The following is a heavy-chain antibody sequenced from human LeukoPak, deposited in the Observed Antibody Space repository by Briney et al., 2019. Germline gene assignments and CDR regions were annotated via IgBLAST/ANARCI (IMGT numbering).Heavy chain of an antibody. V-gene: IGHV1-3*01. CDR2: INAGNGNT. D-gene: IGHD3-10*01. CDR3: TRARLGDYGSGSYPNWFDP. J-gene: IGHJ5*02. CDR1: GYTFTSYA. Sequence: ASVKVSCKASGYTFTSYAMHWVRQAPGQRLEWMGWINAGNGNTKYSQKFQGRVTITRDTSASTAYMELSSLRFEDTAVYYCTRARLGDYGSGSYPNWFDPWGQGTLVTVSS.